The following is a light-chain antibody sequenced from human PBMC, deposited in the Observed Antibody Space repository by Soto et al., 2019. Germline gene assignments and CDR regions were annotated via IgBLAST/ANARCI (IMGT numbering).Light chain of an antibody. CDR1: SSDIGAYTY. J-gene: IGLJ3*02. CDR3: SSYTVPTPLV. CDR2: EVT. Sequence: QSVLTQPASVSGSPGQSITISCTGTSSDIGAYTYVSWYQHHPGKAPKLIIYEVTNRPPGVSDRFSGSKSGNTASLTISGLQPGDGADYYCSSYTVPTPLVFGGGTKLTVL. V-gene: IGLV2-14*01.